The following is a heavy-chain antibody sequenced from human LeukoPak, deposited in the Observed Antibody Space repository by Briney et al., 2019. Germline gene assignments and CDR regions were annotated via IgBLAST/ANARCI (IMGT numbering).Heavy chain of an antibody. Sequence: PGGSLRLSCAASGFTFSSYAMSWVRQAPGKGLEWVSGISGSGGSTYYADSVKGRFTISRDNSKNTLYLQMNSLRAEDTAVYFCAKSPWNGKFRAYFDYWGQGTLVTVSS. CDR2: ISGSGGST. V-gene: IGHV3-23*01. CDR1: GFTFSSYA. J-gene: IGHJ4*02. D-gene: IGHD1-1*01. CDR3: AKSPWNGKFRAYFDY.